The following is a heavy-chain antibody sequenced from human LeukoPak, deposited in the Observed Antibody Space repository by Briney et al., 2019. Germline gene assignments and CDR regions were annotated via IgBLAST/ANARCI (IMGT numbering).Heavy chain of an antibody. D-gene: IGHD6-6*01. CDR1: EFSVGSNY. V-gene: IGHV3-21*01. J-gene: IGHJ4*02. CDR3: ARVGYSSSSFDY. CDR2: ISTSSTYI. Sequence: GGSLRLSCAASEFSVGSNYMNWVRQAPGKGLEWVSSISTSSTYIYYADSVKGRFTISRDNAKNSLYVQMNSLRAEDTAVYYCARVGYSSSSFDYWGQGTLVTVSS.